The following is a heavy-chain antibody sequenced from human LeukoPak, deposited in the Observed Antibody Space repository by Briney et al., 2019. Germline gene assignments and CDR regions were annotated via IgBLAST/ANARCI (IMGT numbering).Heavy chain of an antibody. CDR1: GDSISSSNW. V-gene: IGHV4-4*02. Sequence: SGTLSLTCDVSGDSISSSNWWSWVRQPPGRGLEWIGEIYHRGSTNYNPSLKTRVTISLDKSKNQFSLKLTSVTAADTAVYYCARVSWFPGTSYYYMDVWGKGTTVTVSS. J-gene: IGHJ6*03. CDR3: ARVSWFPGTSYYYMDV. CDR2: IYHRGST. D-gene: IGHD1-1*01.